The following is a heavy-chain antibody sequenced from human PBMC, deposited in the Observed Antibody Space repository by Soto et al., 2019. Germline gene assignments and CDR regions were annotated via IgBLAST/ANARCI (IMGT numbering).Heavy chain of an antibody. V-gene: IGHV1-46*01. D-gene: IGHD3-22*01. J-gene: IGHJ4*02. Sequence: GASVKVSCKASGYTFTSYYMYWVRQAPGQGLEWMGIISSRSGTATYAQKFQGRVTMTRDTSSSTVYMELSSLRSEDTAVYYCAIEHNYYDSSAYNGTITRFDYWGQGTLVTVSS. CDR1: GYTFTSYY. CDR3: AIEHNYYDSSAYNGTITRFDY. CDR2: ISSRSGTA.